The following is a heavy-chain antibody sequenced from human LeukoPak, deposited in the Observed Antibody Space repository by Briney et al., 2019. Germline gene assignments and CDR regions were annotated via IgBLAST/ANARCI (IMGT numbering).Heavy chain of an antibody. Sequence: GGSLRLSCAASGFTFSSYAMSWVRQAPGKGLEWVSAISGSGGSTYYADSVKGRFTISRDNSKNTLYLQINSLRAEDTAVYYCAKVSSYDFWSGTFDYWGQGTLVTVSS. V-gene: IGHV3-23*01. CDR2: ISGSGGST. D-gene: IGHD3-3*01. CDR3: AKVSSYDFWSGTFDY. J-gene: IGHJ4*02. CDR1: GFTFSSYA.